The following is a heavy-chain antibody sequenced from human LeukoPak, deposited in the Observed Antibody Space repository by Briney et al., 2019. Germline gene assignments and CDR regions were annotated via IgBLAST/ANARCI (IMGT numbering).Heavy chain of an antibody. CDR2: ISSSSSYI. CDR3: ARGFFYCSGGSCPTGAFDI. J-gene: IGHJ3*02. V-gene: IGHV3-21*01. Sequence: PGGSLRLSCAASGFTFSGYSMNWVRQAPGKGLEWVSSISSSSSYIYYADSVKGRFTISRDNAKNSLYLQMNSLRAEDTAVYYCARGFFYCSGGSCPTGAFDIWGQGTMVTVSS. D-gene: IGHD2-15*01. CDR1: GFTFSGYS.